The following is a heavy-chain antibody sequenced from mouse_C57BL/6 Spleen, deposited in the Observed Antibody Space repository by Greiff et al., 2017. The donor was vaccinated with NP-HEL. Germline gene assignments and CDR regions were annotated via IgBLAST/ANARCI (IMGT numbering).Heavy chain of an antibody. D-gene: IGHD4-1*02. CDR2: IYPGDGDT. J-gene: IGHJ4*01. V-gene: IGHV1-80*01. CDR1: GYAFSSYW. CDR3: ARVPTFYYAMDY. Sequence: VQLQQSGAELVKPGASVKISCKASGYAFSSYWMNWVKQRPGKGLEWIGQIYPGDGDTNYNGKFKGKATLTADKSSSTAYMQLSSLTSEDSAVYFGARVPTFYYAMDYWGQGTSVTVSS.